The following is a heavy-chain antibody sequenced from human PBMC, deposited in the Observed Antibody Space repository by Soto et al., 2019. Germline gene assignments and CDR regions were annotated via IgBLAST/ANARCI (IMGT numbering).Heavy chain of an antibody. CDR1: RGTFSDYA. Sequence: QVQLVQSGAEVKKPGSSVKVSCTASRGTFSDYAFSWVRQAPGQGLEWMGGIIPMFSSSSFAQKFQGRLTITADDSTSTAYMSLSSLGSADTAMYYCAKDIGFQQHLFVFDLWGPGTLVTVSS. CDR3: AKDIGFQQHLFVFDL. V-gene: IGHV1-69*01. CDR2: IIPMFSSS. J-gene: IGHJ4*02. D-gene: IGHD3-10*02.